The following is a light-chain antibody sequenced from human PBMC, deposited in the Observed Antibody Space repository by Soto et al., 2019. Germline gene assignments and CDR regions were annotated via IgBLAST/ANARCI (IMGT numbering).Light chain of an antibody. Sequence: ETLMTQSPATLSVSPGERSTLSFMASRSVNNNLAWYQQKPGQAPRLLIYGASTRATGIPARFSGSGSGTEFTLTISSLQSEDFATYYCLLDYSYFWAFGQGTKVDIK. CDR1: RSVNNN. V-gene: IGKV3-15*01. CDR2: GAS. CDR3: LLDYSYFWA. J-gene: IGKJ1*01.